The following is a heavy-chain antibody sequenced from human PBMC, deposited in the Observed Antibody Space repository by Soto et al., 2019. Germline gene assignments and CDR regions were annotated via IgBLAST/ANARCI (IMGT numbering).Heavy chain of an antibody. Sequence: QLRLVQSGGGVVQPGRSLRLSCTTSGFTFSSYSLHWVRQAPGKGLEWVALISYDGSNQYYADSVKGRFTVSRDDSKSTLFLQMTSLTAEDTAVYYCARTFSSTWLVARYWGQGTVVTVSS. J-gene: IGHJ4*02. V-gene: IGHV3-30-3*01. D-gene: IGHD6-13*01. CDR2: ISYDGSNQ. CDR1: GFTFSSYS. CDR3: ARTFSSTWLVARY.